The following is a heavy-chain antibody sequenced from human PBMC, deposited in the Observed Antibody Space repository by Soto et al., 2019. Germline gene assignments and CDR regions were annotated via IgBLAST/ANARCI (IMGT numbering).Heavy chain of an antibody. J-gene: IGHJ4*02. CDR3: ASPMGQWLVTFDY. D-gene: IGHD6-19*01. Sequence: GGSLRLSCAASGFTFSDYYMSWIRQAPGKGLEWVSYISSSSSYTNYADSVKGRFTISRDNAKNSLYLQMNSLRAEDTAVYYCASPMGQWLVTFDYWGQGTLVTVFS. V-gene: IGHV3-11*06. CDR1: GFTFSDYY. CDR2: ISSSSSYT.